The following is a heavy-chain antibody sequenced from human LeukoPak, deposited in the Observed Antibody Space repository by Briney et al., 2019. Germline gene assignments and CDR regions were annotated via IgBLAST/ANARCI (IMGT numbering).Heavy chain of an antibody. D-gene: IGHD2-2*02. J-gene: IGHJ4*02. CDR2: IIPIFGTA. Sequence: ASVKVSCKASGGTFSSYAISWVRQAPGQGLEWMGGIIPIFGTANYAQKFQGRVTITADEFASTAYMELSSLRSEDTAVYYCGGLYCSSTSCYTGRISYWGQGTLVTVSS. V-gene: IGHV1-69*13. CDR1: GGTFSSYA. CDR3: GGLYCSSTSCYTGRISY.